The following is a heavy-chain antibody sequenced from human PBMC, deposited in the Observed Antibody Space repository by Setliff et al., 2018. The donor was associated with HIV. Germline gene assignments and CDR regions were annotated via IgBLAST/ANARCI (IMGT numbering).Heavy chain of an antibody. V-gene: IGHV4-4*08. J-gene: IGHJ4*02. CDR3: ARVAVGGTGPDS. CDR1: GGSIPGYH. CDR2: IHMNGNS. Sequence: PSETLSHTCSVFGGSIPGYHWCWIRQSPGKGLEWIGFIHMNGNSVYNPSLKSRVTLSGDASKNQFSLKLTSVTVADTAVYYCARVAVGGTGPDSWGQGTLVTVSS. D-gene: IGHD1-1*01.